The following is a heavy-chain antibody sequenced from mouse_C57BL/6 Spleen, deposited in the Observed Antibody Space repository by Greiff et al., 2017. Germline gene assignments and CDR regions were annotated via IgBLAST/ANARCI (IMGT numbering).Heavy chain of an antibody. J-gene: IGHJ3*01. V-gene: IGHV1-80*01. CDR1: GYAFSSYW. D-gene: IGHD2-4*01. CDR3: ARRDDYSFAY. Sequence: QVQLQQSGAELVKPGASVKISCKASGYAFSSYWMNWVKQGPGKGLEWIGQIYPGDGDTNYNGKFKGKATLTADKSSSTAYMQLSSLTSEDSAVYFCARRDDYSFAYWGQGTLVTVSA. CDR2: IYPGDGDT.